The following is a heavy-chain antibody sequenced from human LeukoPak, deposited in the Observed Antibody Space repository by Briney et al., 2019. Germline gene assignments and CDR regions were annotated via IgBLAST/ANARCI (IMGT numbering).Heavy chain of an antibody. J-gene: IGHJ4*02. V-gene: IGHV4-39*01. D-gene: IGHD1-26*01. CDR1: GGSISSSSYY. CDR3: ARQGTIVGATSFDY. Sequence: SETLSLTCTVSGGSISSSSYYWGWIRQPPGKGLEWIGSIYYSGSTYYNPSLKSRVTISVDTSKNQFSLKLSSVTAADTAVYYCARQGTIVGATSFDYRGQGTLVTVSS. CDR2: IYYSGST.